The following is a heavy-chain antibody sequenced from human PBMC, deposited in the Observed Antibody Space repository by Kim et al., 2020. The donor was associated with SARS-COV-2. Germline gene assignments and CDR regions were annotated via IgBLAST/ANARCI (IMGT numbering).Heavy chain of an antibody. D-gene: IGHD3-10*01. CDR3: AKGGSGSDYYYMGG. CDR1: GVTFIPPG. J-gene: IGHJ6*03. CDR2: ISSDGRDE. Sequence: GGSLRLSCVASGVTFIPPGIHWVRQAPGKGLEWVSFISSDGRDEIYADSVKGRFSISRDDSKNTVYLQMNSLRSDDTAVYYCAKGGSGSDYYYMGGWGKG. V-gene: IGHV3-30*18.